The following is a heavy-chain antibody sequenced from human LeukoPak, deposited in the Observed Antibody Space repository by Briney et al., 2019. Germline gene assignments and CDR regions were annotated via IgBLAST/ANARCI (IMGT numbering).Heavy chain of an antibody. D-gene: IGHD6-13*01. V-gene: IGHV4-4*02. J-gene: IGHJ5*02. CDR2: IYHSGST. CDR1: GGPISSSNW. CDR3: ASIVYSSRSLDP. Sequence: SETLSLTCAVSGGPISSSNWWSWVRQPPGKGLEWIGEIYHSGSTNYNPSLKSRVTISVDKSKNQFSLKLSSVTAADTAVYYCASIVYSSRSLDPWGQGTLVTVSS.